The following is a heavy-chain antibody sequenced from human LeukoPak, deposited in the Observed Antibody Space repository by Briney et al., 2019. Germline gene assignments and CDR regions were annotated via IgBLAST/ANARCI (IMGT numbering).Heavy chain of an antibody. CDR1: GYTFIDYY. CDR2: INPNSGGT. Sequence: ASVKVSCKASGYTFIDYYMHWVRQAPGQGLEWLGRINPNSGGTNYAQKFQGRVTLTRDTSISTAYMELSRLKSGDTAVYYCARNTQRGTYNWFDPWGQGTLVTVSS. V-gene: IGHV1-2*06. D-gene: IGHD6-25*01. J-gene: IGHJ5*02. CDR3: ARNTQRGTYNWFDP.